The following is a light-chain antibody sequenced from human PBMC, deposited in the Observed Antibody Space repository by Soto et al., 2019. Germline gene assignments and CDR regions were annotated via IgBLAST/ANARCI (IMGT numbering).Light chain of an antibody. CDR3: QSADSSGTYGV. J-gene: IGLJ1*01. Sequence: YELTQPPSVSVSPGQTARITCSGDALPKQYAYWYQQKPGQAPVLVIYKDSERPSGIPERFSGSSSGTTVTLTISGVQAEDEADYYCQSADSSGTYGVFGTGTKVTAL. CDR1: ALPKQY. CDR2: KDS. V-gene: IGLV3-25*02.